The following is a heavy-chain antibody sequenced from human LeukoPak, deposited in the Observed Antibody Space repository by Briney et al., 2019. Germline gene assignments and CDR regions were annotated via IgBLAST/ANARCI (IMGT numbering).Heavy chain of an antibody. CDR1: GGSISSGGYY. D-gene: IGHD3-3*01. V-gene: IGHV4-61*08. CDR2: IYYSGST. Sequence: SQTLSLTCAVSGGSISSGGYYWSWIRQPPGKGLEWIGYIYYSGSTNYNPSLKSRVTISVDTSKNQFSLKLSSVTAADTAVYYCARHQSEFGDFWSGYPYYYGMDVWGQGTTVTVSS. J-gene: IGHJ6*02. CDR3: ARHQSEFGDFWSGYPYYYGMDV.